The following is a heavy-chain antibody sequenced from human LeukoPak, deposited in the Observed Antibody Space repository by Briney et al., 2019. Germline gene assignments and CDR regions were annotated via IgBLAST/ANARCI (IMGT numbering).Heavy chain of an antibody. D-gene: IGHD5-18*01. CDR1: GFTFSSYS. CDR2: ISSSSSTI. J-gene: IGHJ4*02. V-gene: IGHV3-48*01. CDR3: ARLRYVDTAMASDY. Sequence: PGGSLRLSCAASGFTFSSYSMNWVRQAPGKGLEWVSYISSSSSTIYYADSVKGRFTISRDNAKNSLYLQMNSLRAEDTAVYYCARLRYVDTAMASDYWGQGTLVTVSS.